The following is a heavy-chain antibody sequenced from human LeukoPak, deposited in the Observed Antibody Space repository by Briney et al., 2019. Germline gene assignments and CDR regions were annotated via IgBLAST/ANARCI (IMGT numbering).Heavy chain of an antibody. CDR3: AKDGGLWVSAHWGDS. V-gene: IGHV3-30*18. Sequence: PGGSLRLSCAASGFDFSSHGMHWVRQPPGKGLEWVAVISYDENNKYYADSVKGRFTVSRDNSKNTLYLQMNSLRAEDTAVYYCAKDGGLWVSAHWGDSWGRGTLVTVSS. J-gene: IGHJ4*02. D-gene: IGHD7-27*01. CDR1: GFDFSSHG. CDR2: ISYDENNK.